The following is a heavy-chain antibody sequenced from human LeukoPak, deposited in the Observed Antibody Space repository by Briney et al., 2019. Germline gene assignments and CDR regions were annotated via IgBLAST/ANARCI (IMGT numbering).Heavy chain of an antibody. V-gene: IGHV3-23*01. CDR2: ISGGADRT. Sequence: GESLILSCAASGITFSTFAMSWVRQAPGRGLECVSVISGGADRTYYAETVKGRFTISRDNSKNTLYLQMNCLRAEDTAVYYCVKGDSAFGTGFDCWGQGTLVTVSS. D-gene: IGHD1-26*01. J-gene: IGHJ4*02. CDR1: GITFSTFA. CDR3: VKGDSAFGTGFDC.